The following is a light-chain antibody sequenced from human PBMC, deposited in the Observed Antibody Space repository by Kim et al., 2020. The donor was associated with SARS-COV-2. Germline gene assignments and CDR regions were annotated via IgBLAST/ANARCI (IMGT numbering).Light chain of an antibody. J-gene: IGKJ2*01. CDR2: DAS. Sequence: ASVGDRVTISCQASQDISNYLNWYQQKPGKAPKLLIYDASNLETGVPSRFSGSGSGTDFTFTISSLQPEDIATYYCQQYDNLPRYTFGQGTKLEI. CDR3: QQYDNLPRYT. V-gene: IGKV1-33*01. CDR1: QDISNY.